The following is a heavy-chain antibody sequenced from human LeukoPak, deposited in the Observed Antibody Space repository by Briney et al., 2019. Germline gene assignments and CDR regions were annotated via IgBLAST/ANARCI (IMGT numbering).Heavy chain of an antibody. D-gene: IGHD3-3*01. V-gene: IGHV4-4*02. Sequence: SETLSLTCAVSGHSFTNPNWWSWVRPPPGKGREWIGEIYHSGSIKYNPSLKSRVTISVDTSKNLFSLSLNSVTAADTAVYYCAGPRSAFQPFDYWGQGTLVTVSS. CDR1: GHSFTNPNW. CDR3: AGPRSAFQPFDY. J-gene: IGHJ4*02. CDR2: IYHSGSI.